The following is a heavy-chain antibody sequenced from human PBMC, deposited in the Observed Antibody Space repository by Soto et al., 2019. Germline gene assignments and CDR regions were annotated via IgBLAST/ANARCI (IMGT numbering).Heavy chain of an antibody. Sequence: KPSETLSLTCAVYGGSFSGYYWSWIRQPPGKGLEWTGDINHSGSTTYNPSLKSRVTISVDTSKNQFSLKLSSVTAADTAVYYGAGGGYQARAGNCGMEVWVQGTTVTVSS. V-gene: IGHV4-34*01. CDR3: AGGGYQARAGNCGMEV. CDR1: GGSFSGYY. J-gene: IGHJ6*02. CDR2: INHSGST. D-gene: IGHD1-7*01.